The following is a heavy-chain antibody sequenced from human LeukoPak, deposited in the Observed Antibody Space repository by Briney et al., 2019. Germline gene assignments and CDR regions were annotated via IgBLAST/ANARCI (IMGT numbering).Heavy chain of an antibody. D-gene: IGHD6-19*01. CDR2: ISAYNGNT. J-gene: IGHJ5*02. V-gene: IGHV1-18*01. Sequence: ASVKVSCKASGYTFTSYGISWVRQAPGQGLEWMGWISAYNGNTNYAQKLQDRVTMTTDTSTSTAYMELRSLRSDDTAVYYCARDFAQYSSGWYPNWFDPWGQGTLVTVSS. CDR3: ARDFAQYSSGWYPNWFDP. CDR1: GYTFTSYG.